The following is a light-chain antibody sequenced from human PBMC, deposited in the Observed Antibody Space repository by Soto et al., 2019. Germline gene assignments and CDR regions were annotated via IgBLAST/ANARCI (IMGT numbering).Light chain of an antibody. Sequence: EIVMTQSPATLSVSPGERATPSCRASQSVSSNLAWYQQKPGQAPRLLIYGASTRATGIPARFSGSGSGTDFTLTISSLQSEDFAVYYCQQYNNWPLTFGGGTKVEIK. V-gene: IGKV3-15*01. J-gene: IGKJ4*01. CDR2: GAS. CDR3: QQYNNWPLT. CDR1: QSVSSN.